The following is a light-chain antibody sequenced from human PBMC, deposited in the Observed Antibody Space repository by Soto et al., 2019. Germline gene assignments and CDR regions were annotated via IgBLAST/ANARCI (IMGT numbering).Light chain of an antibody. CDR2: GNS. CDR1: SSNIGAGYD. Sequence: QSVLTQPPSVSGAPGQRVTISCTGSSSNIGAGYDVHWYQQLPGTAPKLLIYGNSNRPSGVPDRSSGSKSGTSASLAITGLQAEDEADYYCQSYDSSLRYVFGTGTKVTVL. CDR3: QSYDSSLRYV. J-gene: IGLJ1*01. V-gene: IGLV1-40*01.